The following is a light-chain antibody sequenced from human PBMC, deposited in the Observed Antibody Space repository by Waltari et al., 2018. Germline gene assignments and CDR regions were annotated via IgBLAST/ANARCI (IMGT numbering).Light chain of an antibody. J-gene: IGLJ2*01. Sequence: QPALTQPPSASGSPAQSVTISCTGTSSDAGGYNYVSWYQQHPGKAPKLMIYEVSKRPSGVPDRFYGSKSGNTASLTVSGLQAEDEADYYCSSYAGSNKVVFGGGTKLTVL. CDR3: SSYAGSNKVV. CDR2: EVS. CDR1: SSDAGGYNY. V-gene: IGLV2-8*01.